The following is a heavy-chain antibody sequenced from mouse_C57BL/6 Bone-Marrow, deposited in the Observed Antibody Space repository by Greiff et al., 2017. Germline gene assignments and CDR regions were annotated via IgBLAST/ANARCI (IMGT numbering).Heavy chain of an antibody. CDR1: GYTFTSYW. J-gene: IGHJ1*03. CDR2: IYPGNSDT. V-gene: IGHV1-5*01. CDR3: TRWGATVVARYWYFDV. D-gene: IGHD1-1*01. Sequence: EVHLVESGTVLARPGASVKMSCKTSGYTFTSYWMHWVKQRPGQGLEWIGAIYPGNSDTSYNQKFKGKAKLTAVTSASTAYMELSSLTNEDSAVYYCTRWGATVVARYWYFDVWGTGTTVTVSS.